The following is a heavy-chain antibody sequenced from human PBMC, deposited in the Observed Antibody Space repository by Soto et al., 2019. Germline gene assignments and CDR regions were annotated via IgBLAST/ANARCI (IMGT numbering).Heavy chain of an antibody. Sequence: QVQLQESGPGLVKPSETLSLTCTVSGASVSSGNHYWSWIRQPPGKELEFIAYVFYSGSDNYNPSLKSRVTTSIDTSKNQFYLNLRSVTAADTAVYYCARGRGYGYGIDYWGQGTLVTVSS. CDR1: GASVSSGNHY. CDR2: VFYSGSD. J-gene: IGHJ4*02. V-gene: IGHV4-61*01. D-gene: IGHD5-18*01. CDR3: ARGRGYGYGIDY.